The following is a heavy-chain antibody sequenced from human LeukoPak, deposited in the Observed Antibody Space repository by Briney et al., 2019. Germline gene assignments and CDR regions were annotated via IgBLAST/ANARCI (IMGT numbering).Heavy chain of an antibody. CDR1: GFTVSSNY. V-gene: IGHV3-53*01. CDR3: ATGSNIGVRLSHPAEH. D-gene: IGHD2/OR15-2a*01. J-gene: IGHJ1*01. CDR2: ITGGGATA. Sequence: GGSLRLSCAASGFTVSSNYMNWVRQAPGKGLECVSAITGGGATAYYADSVKGRFTISRDNSMNTLYLQMNSLRAGDTAIYYCATGSNIGVRLSHPAEHWGQGALVTVSS.